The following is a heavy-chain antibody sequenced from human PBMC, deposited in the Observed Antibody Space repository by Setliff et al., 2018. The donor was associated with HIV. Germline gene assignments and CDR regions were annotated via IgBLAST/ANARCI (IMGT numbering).Heavy chain of an antibody. CDR3: ASLDGPESPYIYYYYMDV. V-gene: IGHV4-39*01. J-gene: IGHJ6*03. D-gene: IGHD3-10*01. Sequence: SETLSLTCTVSGGSISTSRYYWGWIRQPPRKGLEWIGSINYRGNTYYNPSLKSRAAISVDTSKNQISLKLSSVTAADTAVYYCASLDGPESPYIYYYYMDVWGKGTAVTVSS. CDR2: INYRGNT. CDR1: GGSISTSRYY.